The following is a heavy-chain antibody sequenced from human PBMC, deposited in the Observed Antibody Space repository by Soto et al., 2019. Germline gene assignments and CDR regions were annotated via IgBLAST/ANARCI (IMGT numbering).Heavy chain of an antibody. D-gene: IGHD6-19*01. CDR2: ISYDGSET. J-gene: IGHJ4*02. CDR1: GFTFSAYA. V-gene: IGHV3-30-3*01. Sequence: GGSLRLSCAASGFTFSAYAINWVRQAPGKGLEWLSDISYDGSETHYADSVEGRFIISRDRSKKTAYLQMNSLRGDDTAVYFCATDPVAVTCSFIGSWGQGTLVTVSS. CDR3: ATDPVAVTCSFIGS.